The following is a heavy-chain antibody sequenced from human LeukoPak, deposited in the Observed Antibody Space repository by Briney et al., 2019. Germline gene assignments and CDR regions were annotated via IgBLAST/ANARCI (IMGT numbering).Heavy chain of an antibody. CDR3: ARHLHSAIVVVITRYNWFDP. CDR1: VGSICSYY. CDR2: ISCRGST. D-gene: IGHD3-22*01. V-gene: IGHV4-59*08. J-gene: IGHJ5*02. Sequence: AETLSLTCSVSVGSICSYYWIWMRQPPGKGLEWIGYISCRGSTKYIPSRKRRVTIPVKPSKNQFSLKLSSVTAADTAVSYCARHLHSAIVVVITRYNWFDPWGQGTLVTVSS.